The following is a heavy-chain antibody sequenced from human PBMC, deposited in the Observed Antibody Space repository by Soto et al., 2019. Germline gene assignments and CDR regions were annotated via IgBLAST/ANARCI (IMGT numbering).Heavy chain of an antibody. V-gene: IGHV4-30-4*01. D-gene: IGHD3-16*01. J-gene: IGHJ6*02. CDR1: GGSISTGDDF. CDR3: ARGTPHSYTMDV. CDR2: IYNNGNT. Sequence: PSETLSLTCTVSGGSISTGDDFWSWIRQPPGKGLEWIAYIYNNGNTYYNPSLKSRVTISVDTSRNQFFLEATSVTAADTALYFCARGTPHSYTMDVWGQGTTVTVS.